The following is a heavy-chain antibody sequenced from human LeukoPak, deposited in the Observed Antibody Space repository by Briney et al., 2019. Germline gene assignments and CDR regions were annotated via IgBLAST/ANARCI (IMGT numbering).Heavy chain of an antibody. CDR3: ASSYYYGSGSYKLYY. CDR1: GGSISSYY. D-gene: IGHD3-10*01. J-gene: IGHJ4*02. CDR2: IYYSGST. V-gene: IGHV4-59*08. Sequence: PSETLSLTCTVSGGSISSYYWSWIRQPPGKGLEWIGYIYYSGSTKYNPSLKSRVTISVDTSKNQFSLKLSSVTAADTGVYYFASSYYYGSGSYKLYYWGQGTLVTVSS.